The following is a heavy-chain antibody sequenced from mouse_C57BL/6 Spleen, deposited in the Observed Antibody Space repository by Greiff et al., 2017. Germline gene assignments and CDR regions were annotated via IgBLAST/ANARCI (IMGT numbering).Heavy chain of an antibody. CDR2: IHPNSGST. CDR1: GYTFTSYW. Sequence: VKLQQPGAELVKPGASVKLSCKASGYTFTSYWMHWVKQRPGQGLEWIGMIHPNSGSTNYNEKFNSKATLTVDKSSSTAYMQLSSLTSEDSAVYYCARTDYYAMDYWGQGTSVTVSS. V-gene: IGHV1-64*01. J-gene: IGHJ4*01. CDR3: ARTDYYAMDY.